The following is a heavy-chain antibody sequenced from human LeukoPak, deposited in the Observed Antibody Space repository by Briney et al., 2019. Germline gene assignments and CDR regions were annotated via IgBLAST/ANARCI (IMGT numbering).Heavy chain of an antibody. V-gene: IGHV3-11*04. CDR2: ISTTGGTI. CDR1: GFSFSDYY. D-gene: IGHD3-3*01. CDR3: ARDVGITIFGVVTTEYYGMDV. Sequence: KPGGSLRLSCAASGFSFSDYYMAWIRQSPGKGLEWVSYISTTGGTIHYADSVKGRFTISRDNAKNSLYLQMNSLRAEDTAVYYCARDVGITIFGVVTTEYYGMDVWGQGTTVTVSS. J-gene: IGHJ6*02.